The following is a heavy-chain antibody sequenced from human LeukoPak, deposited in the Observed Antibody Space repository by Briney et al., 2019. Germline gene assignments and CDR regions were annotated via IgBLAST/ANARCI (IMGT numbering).Heavy chain of an antibody. CDR3: AREWSGSGSSPGDY. J-gene: IGHJ4*02. CDR2: IKQDGSET. D-gene: IGHD3-10*01. CDR1: GFTFSNYW. V-gene: IGHV3-7*01. Sequence: GGSLRLSCAASGFTFSNYWMAWVRQGPGKGLEWVADIKQDGSETYYVDSVKGRFTISRDNSKNTLYLQMGSLRAEDMAVYYCAREWSGSGSSPGDYWGQGTLVTVSS.